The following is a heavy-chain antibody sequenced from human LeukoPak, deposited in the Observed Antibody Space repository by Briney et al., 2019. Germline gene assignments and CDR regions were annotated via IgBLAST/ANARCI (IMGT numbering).Heavy chain of an antibody. V-gene: IGHV1-58*02. Sequence: GASVKVSCKASGFTFSTSAMQWVRQARGQRLEWIGWIVVGSGHTNYAQKFQERVTVTRDMSTSTAYMELSSLRSEDTAVYYCAATIAAGTAYYGMDVWGQGTTVTVSS. D-gene: IGHD6-13*01. CDR3: AATIAAGTAYYGMDV. CDR2: IVVGSGHT. J-gene: IGHJ6*02. CDR1: GFTFSTSA.